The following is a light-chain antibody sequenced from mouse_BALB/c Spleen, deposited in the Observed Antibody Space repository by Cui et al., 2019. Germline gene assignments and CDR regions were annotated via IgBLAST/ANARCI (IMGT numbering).Light chain of an antibody. CDR2: KAS. J-gene: IGKJ5*01. CDR3: QQGQSYPLT. CDR1: QNINVW. Sequence: DIQMNLSPSSLPASLGDTITITCHASQNINVWLSWYQQKPGNIPKLLIEKASNLHTGVPSRFSGSGSGTGFTLTISSLQPEDIATYYCQQGQSYPLTFGAGTKLELK. V-gene: IGKV10-94*04.